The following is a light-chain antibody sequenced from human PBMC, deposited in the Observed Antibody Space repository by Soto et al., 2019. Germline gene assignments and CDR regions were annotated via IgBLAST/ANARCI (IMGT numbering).Light chain of an antibody. CDR2: DAS. CDR3: QQYGSSRWT. CDR1: QSINTY. V-gene: IGKV3-20*01. Sequence: ENVLTQSPATLSLSPGEGATLSCRASQSINTYLAWYQQKPGQAPRLLIYDASKRATGIPDRFSASGSGTDFTLTISRLEPEDFAVYYCQQYGSSRWTFGQGTKVDIK. J-gene: IGKJ1*01.